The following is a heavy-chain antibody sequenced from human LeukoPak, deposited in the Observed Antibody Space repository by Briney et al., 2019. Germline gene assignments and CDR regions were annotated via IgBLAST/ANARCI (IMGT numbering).Heavy chain of an antibody. CDR2: IIPIFGTA. CDR3: ARGDYDYVWGSYRFHDAFDI. V-gene: IGHV1-69*01. Sequence: SVKVSCKASGGTFSSYAISWVRQAPGQGLEWMGGIIPIFGTANYAQKFQGRVTITADESTGTAYMELSSLRSEDTAVYYCARGDYDYVWGSYRFHDAFDIWGQGTMVTVSS. CDR1: GGTFSSYA. J-gene: IGHJ3*02. D-gene: IGHD3-16*02.